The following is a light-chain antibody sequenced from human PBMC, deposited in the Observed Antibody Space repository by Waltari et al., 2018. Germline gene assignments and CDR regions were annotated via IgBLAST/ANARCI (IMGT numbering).Light chain of an antibody. CDR1: QSVLYSSNNKNY. J-gene: IGKJ2*01. Sequence: DIVMTQSPDSLAVSLGERATINCKPSQSVLYSSNNKNYLAWYQQKPGQSPKLHIYWASTRESGVPDRFRGSGSGTDFTLTISSLQAEDVAVYYCQQYYGSPYTFAQGTNLEIK. CDR2: WAS. V-gene: IGKV4-1*01. CDR3: QQYYGSPYT.